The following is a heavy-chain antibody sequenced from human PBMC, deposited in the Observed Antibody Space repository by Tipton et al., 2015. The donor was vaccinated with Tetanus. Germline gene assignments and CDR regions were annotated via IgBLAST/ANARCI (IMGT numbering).Heavy chain of an antibody. CDR2: IDTSGIT. J-gene: IGHJ4*02. V-gene: IGHV4-4*07. CDR1: ADSFTNFY. CDR3: AGGIGAYWYYFDS. D-gene: IGHD4-17*01. Sequence: TLSLTCTVSADSFTNFYWTWIRQPAGKGLEWIGRIDTSGITNYNPSLKSRVTMSVDTSKNQFYLKLSSVTAADTAVYYCAGGIGAYWYYFDSWGQGTLVTVSS.